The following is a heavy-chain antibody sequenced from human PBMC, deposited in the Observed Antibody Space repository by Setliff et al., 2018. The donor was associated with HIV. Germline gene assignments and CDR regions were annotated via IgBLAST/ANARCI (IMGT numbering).Heavy chain of an antibody. CDR3: ARDTSSSY. Sequence: ASVKVSCKSSGYIFSSYGISWVRQAPGQGLEWMGWISADNGNTNYAQKFQGRVTMTTDTSTRTAYMELSSLGSDDTAVYFCARDTSSSYWGQGTPVTVSS. J-gene: IGHJ4*02. D-gene: IGHD2-2*01. V-gene: IGHV1-18*01. CDR2: ISADNGNT. CDR1: GYIFSSYG.